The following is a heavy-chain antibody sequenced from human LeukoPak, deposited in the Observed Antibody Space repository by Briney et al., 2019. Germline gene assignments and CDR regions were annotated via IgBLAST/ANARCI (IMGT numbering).Heavy chain of an antibody. Sequence: GKSLRLSCAASGFTFSGYGMHWVRQAPGKGLEWVAVIWYDGSNKYYADSVKGRFTISRDNSKNTLYLQMNSLRAEDTAVFYCARGNFRRDGYNFDYGGQGTLGTVS. D-gene: IGHD5-24*01. CDR2: IWYDGSNK. CDR3: ARGNFRRDGYNFDY. J-gene: IGHJ4*02. V-gene: IGHV3-33*01. CDR1: GFTFSGYG.